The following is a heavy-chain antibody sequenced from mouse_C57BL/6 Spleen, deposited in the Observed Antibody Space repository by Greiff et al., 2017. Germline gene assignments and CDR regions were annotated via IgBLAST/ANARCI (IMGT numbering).Heavy chain of an antibody. J-gene: IGHJ4*01. CDR3: TRLRFYAMDY. Sequence: QVQLQQSGAELVRPGASVTLSRKASGYTFTDYEMHWVKQTPVHGLEWIGAIDPETGGTAYNQKFKGKAILTADKSSSTAYMELRSLTSEDSAVYYCTRLRFYAMDYWGQGTSVTVSS. CDR1: GYTFTDYE. V-gene: IGHV1-15*01. CDR2: IDPETGGT.